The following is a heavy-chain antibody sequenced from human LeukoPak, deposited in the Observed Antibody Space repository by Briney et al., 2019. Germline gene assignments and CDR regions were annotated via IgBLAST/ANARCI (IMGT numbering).Heavy chain of an antibody. D-gene: IGHD6-13*01. Sequence: SETLSLTCTVSGYSISSGYYWGWIRQPPGKGLEWIGSIYHSGSTYYNPSLKSRVTISVDTSKNQFSLKLSSVTAADTAVYYCARSEAPIAAAFDPWGQGTLVTVSS. CDR1: GYSISSGYY. CDR3: ARSEAPIAAAFDP. CDR2: IYHSGST. J-gene: IGHJ5*02. V-gene: IGHV4-38-2*02.